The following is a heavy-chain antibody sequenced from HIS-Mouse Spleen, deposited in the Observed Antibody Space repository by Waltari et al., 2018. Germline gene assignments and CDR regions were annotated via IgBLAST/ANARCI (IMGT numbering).Heavy chain of an antibody. Sequence: QVQLQQWGAGLLKPSETLSLTCAVYGGSFSGYYWSWIRQPPGKGLEWIGEINHSGSTNYHPTHKGRDTISVDTSKNQFSRKLSSETAADTAVYYWARDGGGSGYYVGGWFDPWGQGTLVTVSS. CDR1: GGSFSGYY. CDR3: ARDGGGSGYYVGGWFDP. D-gene: IGHD3-3*01. J-gene: IGHJ5*02. CDR2: INHSGST. V-gene: IGHV4-34*01.